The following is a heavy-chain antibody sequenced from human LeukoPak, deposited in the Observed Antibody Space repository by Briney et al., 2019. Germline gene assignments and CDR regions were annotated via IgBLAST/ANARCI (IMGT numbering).Heavy chain of an antibody. D-gene: IGHD1-1*01. CDR1: GGSISSYY. CDR3: ARDRGTWNDDGFDY. CDR2: IYYSGST. Sequence: SETLSLTCTVSGGSISSYYWSWIRQPPGKGLEWIGYIYYSGSTNYNPSLKSRVTISVDTSKNQFSLKLTSVTAADTAVYYCARDRGTWNDDGFDYWGQGTLVTVSS. J-gene: IGHJ4*02. V-gene: IGHV4-59*01.